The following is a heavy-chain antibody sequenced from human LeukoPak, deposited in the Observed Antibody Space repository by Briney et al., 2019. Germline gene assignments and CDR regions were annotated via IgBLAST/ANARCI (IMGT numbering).Heavy chain of an antibody. Sequence: ASVKVSCKASGYTFTGYYMHWVRQAPGQGLEWMGWINPNSGGTNYAQKFQGRVTMTRDTSISTAYMELSSLRSDDTAVYYCARVPLEDCSSTSCYTPQIDPWGQGTLVTVSS. V-gene: IGHV1-2*02. CDR1: GYTFTGYY. CDR3: ARVPLEDCSSTSCYTPQIDP. J-gene: IGHJ5*02. D-gene: IGHD2-2*02. CDR2: INPNSGGT.